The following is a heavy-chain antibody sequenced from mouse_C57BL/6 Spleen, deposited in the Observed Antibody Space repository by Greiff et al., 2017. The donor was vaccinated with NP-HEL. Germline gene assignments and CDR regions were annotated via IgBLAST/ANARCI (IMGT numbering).Heavy chain of an antibody. D-gene: IGHD2-4*01. V-gene: IGHV1-22*01. J-gene: IGHJ4*01. CDR3: ARILITNYYAMDY. CDR1: GYTFTDYN. CDR2: INPNNGGT. Sequence: VQLQQSGPELVKPGASVKMSCKASGYTFTDYNMHWVKQSHGKSLEWIGYINPNNGGTSYNQKFKGKATLTVNKPSSTAYMELRSLTSEDSAVYYCARILITNYYAMDYWGQGTSVTVSS.